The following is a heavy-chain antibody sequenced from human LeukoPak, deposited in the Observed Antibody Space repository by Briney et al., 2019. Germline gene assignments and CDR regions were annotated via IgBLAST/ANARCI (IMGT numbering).Heavy chain of an antibody. CDR1: GYTFTSYY. J-gene: IGHJ4*02. CDR3: ARRGVHSGSYVGSDFDY. Sequence: ASVKVPCKASGYTFTSYYMHWVRQAPGQGLEWMGIINPSGGSTSYAQKFQGRVTMTRDTSTSTVYMELSSLRSEDTAVYYCARRGVHSGSYVGSDFDYWGQGTLVTVSS. CDR2: INPSGGST. D-gene: IGHD1-26*01. V-gene: IGHV1-46*01.